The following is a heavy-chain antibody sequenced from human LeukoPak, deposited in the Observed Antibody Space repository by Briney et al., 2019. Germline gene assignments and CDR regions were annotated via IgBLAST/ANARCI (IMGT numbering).Heavy chain of an antibody. Sequence: GASVKVSCKATGCTFPSYGISWVRQAPGQELEGMGWISSYNGNTNYAQKLQGRVTMTTDTSTSTAYMELRRLRSDDTAVYYCARGPYYDFWSGYSSAEYFQHWGQGTLVPVSS. CDR3: ARGPYYDFWSGYSSAEYFQH. V-gene: IGHV1-18*01. CDR1: GCTFPSYG. CDR2: ISSYNGNT. D-gene: IGHD3-3*01. J-gene: IGHJ1*01.